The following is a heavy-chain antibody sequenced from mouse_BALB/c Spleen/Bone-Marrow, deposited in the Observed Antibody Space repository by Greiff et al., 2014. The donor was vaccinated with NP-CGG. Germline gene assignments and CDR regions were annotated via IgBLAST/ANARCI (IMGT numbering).Heavy chain of an antibody. CDR3: ARGRFAY. J-gene: IGHJ3*01. V-gene: IGHV1-22*01. CDR1: GYTFTDYT. CDR2: INPNIGGT. Sequence: EVHLVESGPELVKPGASVKISCKTSGYTFTDYTIHWVKQSPGNSLEWIGNINPNIGGTTYNQKFKGKATLTLDKSSRTAYMELRSLTSEDSAVYYCARGRFAYWGQGTLVTVSA.